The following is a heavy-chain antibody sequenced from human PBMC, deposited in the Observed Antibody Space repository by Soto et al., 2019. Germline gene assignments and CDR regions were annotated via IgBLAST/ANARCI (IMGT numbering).Heavy chain of an antibody. Sequence: QVQLQQWGAGLLKPSETLSLTCAVYGGSFSGYYWSWIRQPPGKGLEWIGEINHSGSTNYNPSLKSRFTISVDASKNQFSQKLSPVTSAHMAVYYCAPIDILTVQLSAVDVWGQGTTVTVS. CDR3: APIDILTVQLSAVDV. CDR2: INHSGST. CDR1: GGSFSGYY. J-gene: IGHJ6*02. V-gene: IGHV4-34*01. D-gene: IGHD3-9*01.